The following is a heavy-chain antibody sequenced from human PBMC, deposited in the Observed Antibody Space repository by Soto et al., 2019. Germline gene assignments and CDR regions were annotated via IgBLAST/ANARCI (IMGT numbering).Heavy chain of an antibody. CDR2: IYHSGST. CDR3: ARFNTGTYYEAFDI. V-gene: IGHV4-4*02. CDR1: GGSISSSNW. Sequence: QVQLQESGPGLVKPSGTLSLTCAVSGGSISSSNWWSWVRQPPGKGLEWIGKIYHSGSTNYNPSLKRRVPQSVHQSKNQFSLKVSSVSAAGTAVYYCARFNTGTYYEAFDIWGQGTMVTVSS. J-gene: IGHJ3*02. D-gene: IGHD1-26*01.